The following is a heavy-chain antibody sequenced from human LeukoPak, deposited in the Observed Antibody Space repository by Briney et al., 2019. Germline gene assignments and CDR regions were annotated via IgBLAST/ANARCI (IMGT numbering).Heavy chain of an antibody. CDR2: IIPIFGTA. J-gene: IGHJ4*02. CDR1: GYTFTSYD. CDR3: ASRYYYDSSGYYLAY. Sequence: ASVKVSCKASGYTFTSYDINWVRQAPGQGLEWMGGIIPIFGTANYAQKFQGRVTITADESTSTAYMELSSLRSEDTAVYYCASRYYYDSSGYYLAYWGQGTLVTVSS. V-gene: IGHV1-69*13. D-gene: IGHD3-22*01.